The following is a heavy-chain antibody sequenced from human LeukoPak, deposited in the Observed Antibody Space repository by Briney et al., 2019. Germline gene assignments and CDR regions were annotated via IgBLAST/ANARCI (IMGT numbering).Heavy chain of an antibody. CDR1: GFTFSTFW. V-gene: IGHV3-74*01. Sequence: GGSLRLSCAASGFTFSTFWMHWVRRAPGKGPVWVSSMNSEGGTTTYADSVKGRFTISRDNARNTLYLQMNSLRVDDTAVYYCARGSKYSSSWYVDYWGQGTLVTVSS. CDR3: ARGSKYSSSWYVDY. D-gene: IGHD6-13*01. CDR2: MNSEGGTT. J-gene: IGHJ4*02.